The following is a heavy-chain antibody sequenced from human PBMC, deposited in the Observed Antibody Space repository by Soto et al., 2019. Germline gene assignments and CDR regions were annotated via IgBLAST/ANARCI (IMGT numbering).Heavy chain of an antibody. D-gene: IGHD2-21*01. CDR3: ARVPGYSSVAL. CDR2: INAGNGNT. V-gene: IGHV1-3*01. Sequence: QVQLVQSGAEVKKPGASVKVSCKASGYTFTSYAMHWVRQAPGQRREWMGWINAGNGNTKYSQKSQGRLTITREEYACTAYRERSSVRSEDAAVDYGARVPGYSSVALWGRVNMVTVS. J-gene: IGHJ2*01. CDR1: GYTFTSYA.